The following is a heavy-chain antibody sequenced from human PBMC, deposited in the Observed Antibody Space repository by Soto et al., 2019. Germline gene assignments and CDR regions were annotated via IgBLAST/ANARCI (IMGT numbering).Heavy chain of an antibody. D-gene: IGHD2-21*02. J-gene: IGHJ4*02. CDR2: ISSSSDST. CDR1: GFSFSEHS. CDR3: ARLPKGSLVTA. V-gene: IGHV3-48*02. Sequence: LVESGGGLVYPGGSLTLSCVGSGFSFSEHSMNWVRQAPGKGLQWVSYISSSSDSTYYADSVKGRFTVSRDNAKNALFLQMNSLRDDDTATYYCARLPKGSLVTAWGQGVRVTVSS.